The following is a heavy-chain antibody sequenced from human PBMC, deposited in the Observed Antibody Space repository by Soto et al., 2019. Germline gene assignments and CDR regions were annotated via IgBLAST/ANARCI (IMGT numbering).Heavy chain of an antibody. CDR1: GYTFTDYY. D-gene: IGHD3-10*01. Sequence: ASVKVSCKTSGYTFTDYYMHWVRQAPGQGLEWMGIIYPSGGSTRNAQKFQGRVTMTRDTSTSTVYMELSSLRSEDTAVYYCARDFSGPMDYWGRGTLVTVSS. CDR3: ARDFSGPMDY. CDR2: IYPSGGST. V-gene: IGHV1-46*01. J-gene: IGHJ4*02.